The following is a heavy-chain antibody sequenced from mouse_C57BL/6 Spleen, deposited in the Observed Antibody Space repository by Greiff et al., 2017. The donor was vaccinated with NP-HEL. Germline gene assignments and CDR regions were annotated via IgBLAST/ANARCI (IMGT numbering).Heavy chain of an antibody. CDR3: ARAFYYYGSSYGYFDV. V-gene: IGHV2-9-1*01. CDR2: IWTGGGT. Sequence: QVQLQESGPGLVAPSQSLSIPCTVSGFSLTSYAISWVRQPPGKGLEWLGVIWTGGGTNYNSALTSRLSISKDNSKSQVFLKMNSLQTDDTARYYCARAFYYYGSSYGYFDVWGTGTTVTVSS. D-gene: IGHD1-1*01. CDR1: GFSLTSYA. J-gene: IGHJ1*03.